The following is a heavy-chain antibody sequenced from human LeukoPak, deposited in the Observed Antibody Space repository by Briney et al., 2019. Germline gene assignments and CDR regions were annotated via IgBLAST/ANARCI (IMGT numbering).Heavy chain of an antibody. CDR3: TRVGTGTPHFDY. Sequence: GGSLRLSCAASGLDFSSYALHWVRQAPGQGLEWVAVISNDGINKYYADSVKGRFTISRDNSKNTLYLQMNSLRLEDTAIYYCTRVGTGTPHFDYWGQGTLVTVSS. CDR2: ISNDGINK. J-gene: IGHJ4*02. CDR1: GLDFSSYA. V-gene: IGHV3-30*04. D-gene: IGHD1-1*01.